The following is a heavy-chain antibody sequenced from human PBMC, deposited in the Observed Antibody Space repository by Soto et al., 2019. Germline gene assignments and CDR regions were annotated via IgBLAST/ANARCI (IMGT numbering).Heavy chain of an antibody. J-gene: IGHJ3*01. Sequence: GGSLRLSCAASGFTFSNYWMHWVRQVPGKGLVWVSRINTDGSSTNYADSVKGRFTISRDNAKNTLYLQMNSLRAEDTAVYYCASGDVVIVPAGVRNAFDVWGQGTMVTVSS. CDR2: INTDGSST. CDR3: ASGDVVIVPAGVRNAFDV. V-gene: IGHV3-74*01. CDR1: GFTFSNYW. D-gene: IGHD2-2*01.